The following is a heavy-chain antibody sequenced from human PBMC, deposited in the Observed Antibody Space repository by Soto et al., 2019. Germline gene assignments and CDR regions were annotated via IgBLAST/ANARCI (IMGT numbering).Heavy chain of an antibody. CDR1: GFIVSSSH. J-gene: IGHJ4*02. Sequence: EVQLVESGGGLTQPGGSLRLSCVVSGFIVSSSHMIWVRQAPGKGLEGVSILYNHGKTNYVDSVKGRFTITRDDSKKTVYLQMNRLRVEDTAVYYCARLTEAERHWGQGALVTVSS. V-gene: IGHV3-53*01. CDR2: LYNHGKT. CDR3: ARLTEAERH. D-gene: IGHD1-1*01.